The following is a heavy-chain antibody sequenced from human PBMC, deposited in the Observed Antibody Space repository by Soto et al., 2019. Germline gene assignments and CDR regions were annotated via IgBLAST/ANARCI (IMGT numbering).Heavy chain of an antibody. CDR1: GYTFTSYG. V-gene: IGHV1-18*01. CDR3: ARDPRIAAAGNNWYDP. CDR2: ISAYNGNT. Sequence: QVQLVQSGAEVKKPGASVKVSCKASGYTFTSYGISWVRQAPGQGLEWMGWISAYNGNTNYAQKLQGRVTMTTDTSTRTAHMELRSLRSDHTAVDYCARDPRIAAAGNNWYDPWGQGTLVTVSS. D-gene: IGHD6-13*01. J-gene: IGHJ5*02.